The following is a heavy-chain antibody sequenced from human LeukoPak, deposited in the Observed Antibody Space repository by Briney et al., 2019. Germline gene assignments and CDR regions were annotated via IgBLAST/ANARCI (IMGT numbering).Heavy chain of an antibody. CDR1: GFTVSSNY. CDR3: ERGVGIRGVIIYFDY. J-gene: IGHJ4*02. Sequence: GGSLRLSCAASGFTVSSNYMSWVRQAPGKGLEWVAVIYSGGSTYYADSVKGRFTISRDNSKNTLYLQMNSLRAEDTAVYYCERGVGIRGVIIYFDYWGQGTLVTASP. CDR2: IYSGGST. V-gene: IGHV3-53*01. D-gene: IGHD3-10*01.